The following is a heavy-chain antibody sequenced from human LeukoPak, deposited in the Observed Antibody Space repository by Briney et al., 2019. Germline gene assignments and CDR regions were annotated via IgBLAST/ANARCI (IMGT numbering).Heavy chain of an antibody. D-gene: IGHD6-19*01. J-gene: IGHJ4*02. Sequence: GGSLRLSCAASGFTFNNYGMHWVRQAPGKGLEWVAVIWNDGSNKYYADSVKGRFTISRDNSKNTLYLQMNSLRAEDTAVYYCAKAKYSSGWYYFDYWGQGALVTVSS. CDR2: IWNDGSNK. CDR1: GFTFNNYG. CDR3: AKAKYSSGWYYFDY. V-gene: IGHV3-33*06.